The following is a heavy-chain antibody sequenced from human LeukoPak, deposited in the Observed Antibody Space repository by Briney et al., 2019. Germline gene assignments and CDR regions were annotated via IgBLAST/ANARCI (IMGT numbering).Heavy chain of an antibody. D-gene: IGHD2-15*01. Sequence: ETLSLTCAVYGGSFSGYYWSWVRQAPGKGLEWVSSISTSSSHIYFANSVKGRFTISRDNAKNSLYLQMNSLTAEDTAVYYCARGGGYCSGGSCSPMDVWGKGTTVTVSS. CDR2: ISTSSSHI. CDR3: ARGGGYCSGGSCSPMDV. CDR1: GGSFSGYY. J-gene: IGHJ6*03. V-gene: IGHV3-21*01.